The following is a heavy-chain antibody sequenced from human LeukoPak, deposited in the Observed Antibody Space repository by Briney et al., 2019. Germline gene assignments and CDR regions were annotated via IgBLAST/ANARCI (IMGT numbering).Heavy chain of an antibody. CDR1: GFTFSDYY. D-gene: IGHD3-22*01. J-gene: IGHJ3*02. Sequence: GGSLRLSCAASGFTFSDYYMSWIRQAPGKGLEWVSYISSSSSYTNYADSVKGRFTISRDNAKNSLYLQMNSLTAEDTAVYYCARDTLYYDSSGYRAFDIWGQGTMVTVSS. V-gene: IGHV3-11*06. CDR3: ARDTLYYDSSGYRAFDI. CDR2: ISSSSSYT.